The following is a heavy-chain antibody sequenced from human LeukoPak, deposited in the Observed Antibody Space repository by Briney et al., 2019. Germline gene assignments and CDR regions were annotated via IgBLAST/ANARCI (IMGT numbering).Heavy chain of an antibody. CDR2: VYNSGTT. J-gene: IGHJ4*02. Sequence: SETLSLTCTVSGVSIGSHYWSWIRQSPGKGLEWIGCVYNSGTTVYNPSLRGRVTISVDTSKNQYSLNLRSVTAADAAVYYCAREAYWGQGILVTVSS. CDR3: AREAY. V-gene: IGHV4-59*11. CDR1: GVSIGSHY.